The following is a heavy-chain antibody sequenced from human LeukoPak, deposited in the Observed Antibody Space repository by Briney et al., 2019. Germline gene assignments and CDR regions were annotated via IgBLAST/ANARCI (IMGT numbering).Heavy chain of an antibody. J-gene: IGHJ5*02. V-gene: IGHV3-49*04. CDR3: SREDYYDGSPTHRGSDH. Sequence: GGSLRLSCTASGFNFGDYALSWVRQAPGKGLEWVGYIKSEAYGGTADYAASVKGRFTISRDDSKSIAYLRVDSLKTEDTAVYYCSREDYYDGSPTHRGSDHWGQGTLVTVSS. D-gene: IGHD3-10*01. CDR1: GFNFGDYA. CDR2: IKSEAYGGTA.